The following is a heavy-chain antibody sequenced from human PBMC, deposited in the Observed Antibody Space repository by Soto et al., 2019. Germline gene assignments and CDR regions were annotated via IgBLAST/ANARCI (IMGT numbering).Heavy chain of an antibody. Sequence: EVQLVESGGGLVQPGGSLRLSCAASGFTFSSYWMSWVRQAPGKGLEWVANIKQDGSEKYYVDSVKGRFTISRDNAKNSLYLQMNSLRAEDTAVYYCAREVRVGDYSSYYYYGMDVWGQGTTVTVSS. CDR1: GFTFSSYW. D-gene: IGHD4-17*01. CDR3: AREVRVGDYSSYYYYGMDV. V-gene: IGHV3-7*03. CDR2: IKQDGSEK. J-gene: IGHJ6*02.